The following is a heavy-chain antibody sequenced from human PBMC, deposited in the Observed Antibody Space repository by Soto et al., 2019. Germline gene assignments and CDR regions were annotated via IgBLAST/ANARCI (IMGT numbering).Heavy chain of an antibody. CDR2: IKSKTDGGTT. Sequence: PGGSLRLSCAASGFTFSNAWMSWVRQAPGKALEWVGRIKSKTDGGTTDYAAPVKGRFTISRDDSKNTLYLQMNSLKTEDTDVYYCTTVYLRGYYDSSGYPPDYWGQGT. D-gene: IGHD3-22*01. CDR1: GFTFSNAW. V-gene: IGHV3-15*01. J-gene: IGHJ4*02. CDR3: TTVYLRGYYDSSGYPPDY.